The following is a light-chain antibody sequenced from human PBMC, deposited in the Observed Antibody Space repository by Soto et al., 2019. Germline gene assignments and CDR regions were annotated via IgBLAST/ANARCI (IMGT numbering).Light chain of an antibody. J-gene: IGKJ1*01. CDR2: GAS. CDR3: QQYGTSPRT. Sequence: EIVLMQSPGTLSLSPGERATLSCMASQSVSSNLAWYQQKLGQAPRLLIYGASSRATDISDRFSGSGSGTDFTLTISRLEPEDFAMYYCQQYGTSPRTFGQGTKV. CDR1: QSVSSN. V-gene: IGKV3-20*01.